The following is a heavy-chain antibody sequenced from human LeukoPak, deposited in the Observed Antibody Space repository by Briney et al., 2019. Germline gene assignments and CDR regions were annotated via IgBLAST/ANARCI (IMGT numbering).Heavy chain of an antibody. J-gene: IGHJ3*02. CDR1: GFTFSSYS. CDR2: ISSSSSYI. CDR3: ARAPYGDYAFDI. D-gene: IGHD4-17*01. Sequence: PGGSLRLSCAASGFTFSSYSMNWVRQAPGKGLEWVSSISSSSSYIYYADSVKGRFTISRDNAKNSLYLQMNSLRAEDTAVYYCARAPYGDYAFDIWGQGTMVTVSS. V-gene: IGHV3-21*01.